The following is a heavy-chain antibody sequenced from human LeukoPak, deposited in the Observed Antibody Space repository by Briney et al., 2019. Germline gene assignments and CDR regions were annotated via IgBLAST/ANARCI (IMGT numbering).Heavy chain of an antibody. V-gene: IGHV4-39*01. Sequence: PSETLSLTCTVSGGSISGSTYYWGWIRQPPGKGLEWIGNIDNIGSTYYNPSLQSRVTISVDKSKDQLSLKLNSVTATDTAIYYCARPPGIAAAWFDPWGQGTLVTVSS. CDR2: IDNIGST. CDR1: GGSISGSTYY. D-gene: IGHD6-13*01. CDR3: ARPPGIAAAWFDP. J-gene: IGHJ5*02.